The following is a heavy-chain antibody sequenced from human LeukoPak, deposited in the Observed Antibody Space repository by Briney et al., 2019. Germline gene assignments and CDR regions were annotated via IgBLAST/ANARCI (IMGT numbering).Heavy chain of an antibody. CDR1: GSTFTNNW. D-gene: IGHD6-25*01. CDR2: IYPGDCDT. V-gene: IGHV5-51*01. CDR3: ARTPYSSGSSWFDP. J-gene: IGHJ5*02. Sequence: GGSLKISCQRSGSTFTNNWSGWVRQLPGKGLEGMRIIYPGDCDTSYSPSSQGQVTISADKSISTAYLQWSSLKASDTALFYCARTPYSSGSSWFDPWGQGTLVTVSS.